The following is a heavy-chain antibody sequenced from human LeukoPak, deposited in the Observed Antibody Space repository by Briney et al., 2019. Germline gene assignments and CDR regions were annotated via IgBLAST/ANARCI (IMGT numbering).Heavy chain of an antibody. V-gene: IGHV1-8*02. Sequence: ASVKVSCKASGYTFTSSGISWVRQAPGQGLEWMGWMNPNSGNTGYAQKFQGRVTMTRNTSISTAYMELSSLRSEDTAVYYCARELRGNAFDIWGQGTMVTVSS. CDR3: ARELRGNAFDI. CDR1: GYTFTSSG. J-gene: IGHJ3*02. CDR2: MNPNSGNT. D-gene: IGHD1-7*01.